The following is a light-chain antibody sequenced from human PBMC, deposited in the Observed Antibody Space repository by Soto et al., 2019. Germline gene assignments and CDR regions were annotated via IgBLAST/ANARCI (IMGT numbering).Light chain of an antibody. J-gene: IGLJ2*01. CDR2: DVT. CDR3: CSYAGSYTFV. Sequence: QSALTQPRSVSGSPGQSVTISCTGTSSDVGGYNYVSWYQQHPGKAPKLMIYDVTKRPSGVPDRFSGSNSGNTASLTISGLQAEDEADYYCCSYAGSYTFVFGGGTKVTVL. V-gene: IGLV2-11*01. CDR1: SSDVGGYNY.